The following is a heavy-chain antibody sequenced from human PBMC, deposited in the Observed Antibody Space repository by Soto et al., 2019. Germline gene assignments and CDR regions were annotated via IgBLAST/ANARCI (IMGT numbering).Heavy chain of an antibody. CDR3: GRHPYGDYDIMDV. CDR2: IYPGNFDI. CDR1: GYSFSNYW. J-gene: IGHJ6*02. V-gene: IGHV5-51*01. D-gene: IGHD4-17*01. Sequence: GESLKISCKGSGYSFSNYWIGWVRQMPGKGLEWMGIIYPGNFDIRYSPSFQGQVTISADKSISTAYLQWSSLKASDPAMYYCGRHPYGDYDIMDVWGQGTMVTVSS.